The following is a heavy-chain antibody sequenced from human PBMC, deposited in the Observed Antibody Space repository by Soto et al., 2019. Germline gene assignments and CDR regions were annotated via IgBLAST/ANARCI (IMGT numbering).Heavy chain of an antibody. J-gene: IGHJ6*02. V-gene: IGHV3-48*02. CDR3: ARGGYCSGGSCYGKGYYYGMDV. Sequence: GGSLRLSCAASGFTFSSYSMNWVRQAPGKGLEWVSYISSSSSTIYYADSVKGRFTISRDNAKNSLYLQMNSLRDEDTAVYYCARGGYCSGGSCYGKGYYYGMDVWGQGTTVTVSS. CDR2: ISSSSSTI. D-gene: IGHD2-15*01. CDR1: GFTFSSYS.